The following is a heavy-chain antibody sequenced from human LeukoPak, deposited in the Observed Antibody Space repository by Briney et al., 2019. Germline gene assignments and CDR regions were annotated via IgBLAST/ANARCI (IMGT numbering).Heavy chain of an antibody. CDR2: IFYSGST. CDR3: ARQMNTVTADY. V-gene: IGHV4-39*01. CDR1: GGSISSSSHF. D-gene: IGHD4-17*01. Sequence: PSETLSLTCTVSGGSISSSSHFWGWIRQPPGKGLEWIGSIFYSGSTYYNPSLNSRVTISIDTSKNQFSLRLSSVTAADTAVYYCARQMNTVTADYWGQGTLVTVSS. J-gene: IGHJ4*02.